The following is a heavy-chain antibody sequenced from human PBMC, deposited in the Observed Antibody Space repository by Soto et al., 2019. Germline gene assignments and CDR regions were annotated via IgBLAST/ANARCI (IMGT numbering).Heavy chain of an antibody. Sequence: PGGSLRLSCAASRFQFSGYSMYWVRQAPGKGLEWLAVISYGGVDQKYADSVKGRFTISRDNSENTLYLQMNGLRPEDTGVYYCASDYKKQLVWYYGMDVWGQGTTVTVSS. CDR2: ISYGGVDQ. D-gene: IGHD6-13*01. J-gene: IGHJ6*02. CDR1: RFQFSGYS. V-gene: IGHV3-30-3*01. CDR3: ASDYKKQLVWYYGMDV.